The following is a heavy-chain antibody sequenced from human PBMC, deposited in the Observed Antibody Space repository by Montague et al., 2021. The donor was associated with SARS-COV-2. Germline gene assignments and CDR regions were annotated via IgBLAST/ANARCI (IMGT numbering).Heavy chain of an antibody. CDR2: IYYIGST. Sequence: SETLSLTCTVSGGSITSYYWGWIRQPPGKGLEWIGYIYYIGSTNYNPSLKGRVTISVDTSKKQFFLNLSSVTAADTAVYYCASSLSGSYDHWGQGILVTVSS. CDR1: GGSITSYY. V-gene: IGHV4-59*01. D-gene: IGHD1-26*01. J-gene: IGHJ4*02. CDR3: ASSLSGSYDH.